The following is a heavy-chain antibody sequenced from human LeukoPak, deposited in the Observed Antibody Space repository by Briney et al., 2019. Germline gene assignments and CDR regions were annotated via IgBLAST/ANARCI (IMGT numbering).Heavy chain of an antibody. CDR2: ISDSCGRT. D-gene: IGHD3-22*01. CDR3: AKREKSSSGSFDY. CDR1: GFTFSSYA. Sequence: PGGSLRLSCAASGFTFSSYAMNWVRQAPGKGLEWVSTISDSCGRTYYEDSVKGRFTISRDNSKNTLYLQMNSLRAEDTAVYYCAKREKSSSGSFDYWGQGTLVTVSS. V-gene: IGHV3-23*01. J-gene: IGHJ4*02.